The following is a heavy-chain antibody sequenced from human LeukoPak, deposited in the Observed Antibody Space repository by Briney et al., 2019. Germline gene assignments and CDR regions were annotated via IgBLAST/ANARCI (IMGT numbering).Heavy chain of an antibody. CDR2: IYPGDSDT. Sequence: GESLKISCTGSGYTFTTYWIGWVRQMPGKGLEWMGIIYPGDSDTRYSPSFQGQVTISADKSITTAYLQWSSLKASDTAMYYCARVMTTLTGFDFWGQGTLVAVSS. CDR1: GYTFTTYW. CDR3: ARVMTTLTGFDF. D-gene: IGHD2/OR15-2a*01. V-gene: IGHV5-51*01. J-gene: IGHJ4*02.